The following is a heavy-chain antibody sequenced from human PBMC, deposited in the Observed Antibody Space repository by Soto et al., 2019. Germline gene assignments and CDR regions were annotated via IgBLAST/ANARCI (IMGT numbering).Heavy chain of an antibody. D-gene: IGHD2-8*01. Sequence: EVQLLESGGRLAQPGGSLRLSCAASGFSISNFVMSWVRQAPGKGLEWISMIRGSGDTTYYADSVQGRFTISTDHSENTLFRQMNSLRAEDTAIYYCAKDLGNGHGYPIFDSWGQGTLVTVSS. V-gene: IGHV3-23*01. CDR1: GFSISNFV. J-gene: IGHJ4*02. CDR3: AKDLGNGHGYPIFDS. CDR2: IRGSGDTT.